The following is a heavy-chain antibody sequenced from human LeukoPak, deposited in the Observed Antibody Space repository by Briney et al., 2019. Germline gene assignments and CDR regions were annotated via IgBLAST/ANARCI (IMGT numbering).Heavy chain of an antibody. D-gene: IGHD1-26*01. Sequence: PGGSLRLSCAASGFTFSDYYMSWIRQAPGKGLEWVSYISSSGSTIYYADSVKGRFTISRDNAKNSLYLQMNSLRAEDTAVYYCARDGKHPWMMHDYHYYYYMDVWGKGTTVTVSS. J-gene: IGHJ6*03. CDR1: GFTFSDYY. CDR3: ARDGKHPWMMHDYHYYYYMDV. V-gene: IGHV3-11*04. CDR2: ISSSGSTI.